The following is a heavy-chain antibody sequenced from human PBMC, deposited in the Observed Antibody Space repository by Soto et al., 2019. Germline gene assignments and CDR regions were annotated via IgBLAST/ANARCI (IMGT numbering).Heavy chain of an antibody. V-gene: IGHV3-30*03. CDR2: MSSDRRGK. J-gene: IGHJ4*02. Sequence: QVQLVESGGGVVQPGRSLRLSCAASGFTFSSYDIHWVRQAPGKGLEWVAVMSSDRRGKHYADSVEGRFTVSRDNSKNTLYLQMNSLRPEDTAVYYCALLGYYDSSGYANDYWGPGTLVTVSS. CDR3: ALLGYYDSSGYANDY. D-gene: IGHD3-22*01. CDR1: GFTFSSYD.